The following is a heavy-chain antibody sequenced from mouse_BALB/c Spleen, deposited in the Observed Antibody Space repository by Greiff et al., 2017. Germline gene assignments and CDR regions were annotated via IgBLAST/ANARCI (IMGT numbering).Heavy chain of an antibody. V-gene: IGHV1-4*01. D-gene: IGHD2-14*01. Sequence: VQLQESGAELARPGASVKLSCKASGYTFTSYWMHWVKQRPGQGLEWIGYINPSTGYTEYNQKFKDKATLTADKSSSTAYMQLSSLTSEDSAVYYCARPGYRYDFDYWGQGTTRTVSS. CDR2: INPSTGYT. CDR1: GYTFTSYW. J-gene: IGHJ2*01. CDR3: ARPGYRYDFDY.